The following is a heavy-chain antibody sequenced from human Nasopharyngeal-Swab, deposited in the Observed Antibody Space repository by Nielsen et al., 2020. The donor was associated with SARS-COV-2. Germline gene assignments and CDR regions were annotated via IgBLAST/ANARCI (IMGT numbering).Heavy chain of an antibody. CDR2: INPSGGST. Sequence: ASVKVSCKASGYTFTSYYMHWVRQAPGKGLEWMGIINPSGGSTSYAQKFQGRVTMTRDTSTSTVYMELSSLRSEDTAVYYCARDRGRGVIITNPMYYFDYWGQGTLVTVSS. J-gene: IGHJ4*02. D-gene: IGHD3-10*01. CDR1: GYTFTSYY. CDR3: ARDRGRGVIITNPMYYFDY. V-gene: IGHV1-46*01.